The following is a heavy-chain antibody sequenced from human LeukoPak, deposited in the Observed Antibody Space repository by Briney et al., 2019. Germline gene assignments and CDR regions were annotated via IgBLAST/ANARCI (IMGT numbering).Heavy chain of an antibody. CDR2: IIPIFGTA. Sequence: SVKVSCKASGGTFSSYAISWVRQAPGQGLEWMGGIIPIFGTANYAQKFQGRVTITADESTSTAYMELSSLRSEDTAVYYCAREARGYCSSTSCLTESRYRYYYYMDVWGKGTTVTISS. V-gene: IGHV1-69*13. CDR1: GGTFSSYA. CDR3: AREARGYCSSTSCLTESRYRYYYYMDV. J-gene: IGHJ6*03. D-gene: IGHD2-2*01.